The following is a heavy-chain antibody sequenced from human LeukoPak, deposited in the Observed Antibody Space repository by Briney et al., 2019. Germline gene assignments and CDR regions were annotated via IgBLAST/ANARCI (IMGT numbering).Heavy chain of an antibody. J-gene: IGHJ4*02. D-gene: IGHD6-13*01. Sequence: TSETLSLTCAVSGYSISSGYYWGWIRQPPGKGLEWIGSIYHSGSTYYNPSLKSRVTISADTSKNQFSLKLSSVTAADTAVYYCARFRIAAAGFDYWGQGTLVTVSS. CDR1: GYSISSGYY. CDR2: IYHSGST. CDR3: ARFRIAAAGFDY. V-gene: IGHV4-38-2*01.